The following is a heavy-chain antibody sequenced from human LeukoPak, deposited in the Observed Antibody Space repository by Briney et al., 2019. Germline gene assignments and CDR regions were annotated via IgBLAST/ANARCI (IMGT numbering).Heavy chain of an antibody. Sequence: GGSLRLSCAASGSTCSSYWMSWVRQAPGKGLEWVANIKQDGSEKYYVDSVKGRFTISRDNAKNSLYLQMNSLRVEDTAVYYCARIRRGWSQNWDYWGQGTLVTVSS. CDR1: GSTCSSYW. CDR3: ARIRRGWSQNWDY. J-gene: IGHJ4*02. D-gene: IGHD6-19*01. CDR2: IKQDGSEK. V-gene: IGHV3-7*01.